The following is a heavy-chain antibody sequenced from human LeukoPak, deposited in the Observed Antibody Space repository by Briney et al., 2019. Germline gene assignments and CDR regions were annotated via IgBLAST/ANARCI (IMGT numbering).Heavy chain of an antibody. Sequence: ASVKVSCKASGYTFTGYYMHWVRQAPGQGLEWMGWINPNSGGTNYAQKFQGRVTMTRDTSISTAYMELSRLRSDDTAVYYCAREWPCGDYADDIDYWGQGTLVTVSS. CDR3: AREWPCGDYADDIDY. CDR1: GYTFTGYY. CDR2: INPNSGGT. V-gene: IGHV1-2*02. D-gene: IGHD4-17*01. J-gene: IGHJ4*02.